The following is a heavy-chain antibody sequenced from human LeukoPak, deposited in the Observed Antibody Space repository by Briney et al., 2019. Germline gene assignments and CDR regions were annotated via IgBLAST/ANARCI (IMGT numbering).Heavy chain of an antibody. CDR2: INPNSGGT. D-gene: IGHD1-26*01. Sequence: ASVKVSCKASGYTFTGYYMHWVRQAPGQGLEWTGWINPNSGGTNYAQKFQGRVTMTRDTSISTAYMDLSRLRSDGTAVYYCARGSIVGATFDYFDYWGQGTLVTVSS. CDR3: ARGSIVGATFDYFDY. V-gene: IGHV1-2*02. J-gene: IGHJ4*02. CDR1: GYTFTGYY.